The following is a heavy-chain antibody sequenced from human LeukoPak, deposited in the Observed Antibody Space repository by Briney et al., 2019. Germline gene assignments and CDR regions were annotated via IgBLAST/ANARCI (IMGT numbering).Heavy chain of an antibody. CDR1: GFTFSSYG. CDR3: ARLGGGGASFDY. V-gene: IGHV3-30*03. J-gene: IGHJ4*02. Sequence: GGSLRLSCAASGFTFSSYGMHWVRQAPGKGLEWVAVISYDGSNKYYADSVKGRFTISRDNSKNTLYLQMNSLRAEDTAVYYCARLGGGGASFDYWGQGTLVTVSS. CDR2: ISYDGSNK. D-gene: IGHD3-10*01.